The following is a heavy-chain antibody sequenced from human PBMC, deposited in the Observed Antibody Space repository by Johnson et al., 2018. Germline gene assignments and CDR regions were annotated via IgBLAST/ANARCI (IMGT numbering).Heavy chain of an antibody. V-gene: IGHV3-49*03. D-gene: IGHD1-26*01. J-gene: IGHJ6*03. CDR2: IRSKAYGGTT. CDR3: TRDTDSGSYLYYYYYMDG. CDR1: GFTFGDYA. Sequence: EVQLLETGGGLVQPGRSLRLSCTASGFTFGDYAMSWFRQAPGKGLEWVGFIRSKAYGGTTEYAASVKGRFTISRDDSKSIAYLQMNSLKTEDTAVYYCTRDTDSGSYLYYYYYMDGWGKGTTVTVSS.